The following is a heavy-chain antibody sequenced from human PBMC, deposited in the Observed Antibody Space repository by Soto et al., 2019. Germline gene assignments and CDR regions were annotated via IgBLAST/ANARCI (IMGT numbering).Heavy chain of an antibody. CDR3: AKGWSRGYNYRAFDI. CDR2: ISASGGST. D-gene: IGHD3-22*01. J-gene: IGHJ3*02. CDR1: GFTFSSYA. V-gene: IGHV3-23*01. Sequence: PGGSLRLSCAASGFTFSSYAMSWVRQAPGKGLEWISAISASGGSTYYADSLKGPFTISRDNSKNTLYLQMNSLRAEDTAEYYWAKGWSRGYNYRAFDIWAKGQCSRS.